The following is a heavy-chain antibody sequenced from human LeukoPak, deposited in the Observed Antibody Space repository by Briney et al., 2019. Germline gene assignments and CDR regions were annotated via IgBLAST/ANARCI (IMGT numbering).Heavy chain of an antibody. Sequence: GGSLRLSCAASGFTFSSYWMSWVRQAPGKGLEWVANIRKDGSQKYYVGSVEGRFTISRDNAKNSLYLQMNTLRADDTAVYYCTRVSGGYDVSDYWGQGTLVTVSS. CDR1: GFTFSSYW. J-gene: IGHJ4*02. CDR2: IRKDGSQK. V-gene: IGHV3-7*03. D-gene: IGHD3-3*01. CDR3: TRVSGGYDVSDY.